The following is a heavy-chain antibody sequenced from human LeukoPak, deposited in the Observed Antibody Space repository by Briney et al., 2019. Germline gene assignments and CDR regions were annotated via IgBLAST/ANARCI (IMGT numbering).Heavy chain of an antibody. CDR3: ARTSYDYVWGSYRLFDY. V-gene: IGHV1-69*13. CDR2: IIPIFGTA. Sequence: SVKVSCKASGYTFTNYYMHWVRQAPGQGLEWMGGIIPIFGTANYAQKFQGRVTITADESTSTAYMELSSLRSEDTAVYYCARTSYDYVWGSYRLFDYWGQGTLVTVSS. J-gene: IGHJ4*02. CDR1: GYTFTNYY. D-gene: IGHD3-16*02.